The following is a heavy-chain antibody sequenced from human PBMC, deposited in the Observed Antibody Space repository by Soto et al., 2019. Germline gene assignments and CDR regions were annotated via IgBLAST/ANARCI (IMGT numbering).Heavy chain of an antibody. CDR1: GFPFTTYG. CDR3: VRSQYYFDS. CDR2: ISYDGSNT. J-gene: IGHJ4*01. D-gene: IGHD1-26*01. V-gene: IGHV3-30*03. Sequence: QVQLVESGAGVVQPGRSLRLSCAASGFPFTTYGMHWVREGPGKRLEWVAVISYDGSNTYYADSVKGRFTISRDNAKNALYLQMNDLRPEEKALYYFVRSQYYFDSRGHGTLVT.